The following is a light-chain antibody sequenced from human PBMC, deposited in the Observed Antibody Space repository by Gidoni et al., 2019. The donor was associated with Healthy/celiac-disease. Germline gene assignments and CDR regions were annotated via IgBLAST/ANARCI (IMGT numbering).Light chain of an antibody. Sequence: AMRRTQSPSSFSASTGDRVTITCRASQGISSYLAWYQQKPGKAPKLLIYAASTLQSGVPSRFSGSGSGTDFTLTISCLQSEDFATYYCQQYYSYPLTFXGXTKVEIK. CDR1: QGISSY. J-gene: IGKJ4*01. V-gene: IGKV1-8*01. CDR2: AAS. CDR3: QQYYSYPLT.